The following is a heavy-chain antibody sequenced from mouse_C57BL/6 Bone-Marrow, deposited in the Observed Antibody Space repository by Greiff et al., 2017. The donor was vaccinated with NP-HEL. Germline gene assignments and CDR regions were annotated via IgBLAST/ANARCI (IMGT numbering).Heavy chain of an antibody. V-gene: IGHV1-7*01. CDR1: GYTFTSYW. D-gene: IGHD2-4*01. CDR2: INPSSGYT. J-gene: IGHJ2*01. Sequence: QVQLQQSGAELAKPGASVKLSCKASGYTFTSYWMHWVKQRPGQGLEWIGYINPSSGYTKYNQKFKDKATLTADKSSSTAYMQRSSLTYEDSAVYYCATIYYDYDGDYWGQGTTLTVSS. CDR3: ATIYYDYDGDY.